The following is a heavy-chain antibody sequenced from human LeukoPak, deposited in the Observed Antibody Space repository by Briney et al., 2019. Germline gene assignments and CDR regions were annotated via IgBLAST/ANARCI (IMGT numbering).Heavy chain of an antibody. D-gene: IGHD2-21*01. V-gene: IGHV3-33*01. CDR1: GFTFGRYG. CDR3: ARLLDNGDYALSVLRY. Sequence: PGGFLRLSCAASGFTFGRYGIHWVRQAPGKGLEWVALISYDGSNKYYADSVKGRFTISRDNSKNTLYLQMNSLRAEDTAVYYCARLLDNGDYALSVLRYWGQGTLVTVSS. J-gene: IGHJ4*02. CDR2: ISYDGSNK.